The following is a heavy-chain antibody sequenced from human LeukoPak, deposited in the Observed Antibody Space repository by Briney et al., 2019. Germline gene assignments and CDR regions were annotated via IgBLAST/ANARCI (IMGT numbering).Heavy chain of an antibody. D-gene: IGHD5-24*01. CDR3: ARAGSRDGYNPNDS. V-gene: IGHV4-34*01. CDR1: GGSFSGYY. Sequence: SETLSLTCAVYGGSFSGYYWSWIRQPPGKGLEWIGEINHSGSTNYNPSLKSRVTISVDTSKNQFSLKLSSVTAADTAVYYCARAGSRDGYNPNDSWGQGTLVTVSS. CDR2: INHSGST. J-gene: IGHJ4*02.